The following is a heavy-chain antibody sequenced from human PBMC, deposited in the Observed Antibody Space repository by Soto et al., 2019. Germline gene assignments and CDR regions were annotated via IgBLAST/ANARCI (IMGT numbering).Heavy chain of an antibody. CDR2: ISSSSSTI. Sequence: EVQLVESGGGLVQPGGSLRLSCAASGFTFSSYSMNWVRQAPGKGLEWISYISSSSSTIYYADSVKGRFTISRDNAKNALYLQMNILRDEDTSVYYCAREEPGRYYYYGMDVWGQGTTVTVSS. D-gene: IGHD1-26*01. CDR1: GFTFSSYS. V-gene: IGHV3-48*02. CDR3: AREEPGRYYYYGMDV. J-gene: IGHJ6*02.